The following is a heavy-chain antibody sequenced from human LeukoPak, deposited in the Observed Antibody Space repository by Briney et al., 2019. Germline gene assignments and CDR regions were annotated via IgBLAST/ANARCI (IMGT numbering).Heavy chain of an antibody. CDR2: ISAYNGNT. Sequence: ASVKVSCKASGYTFTSYGISWVRQAPGQGLEWMGWISAYNGNTNYAQKLQGRVTMTTDTSTSTAYMGLRSLRSDDTAVYYCARGANDFWSGYPDYWGQGTLVTVSS. J-gene: IGHJ4*02. D-gene: IGHD3-3*01. CDR1: GYTFTSYG. CDR3: ARGANDFWSGYPDY. V-gene: IGHV1-18*01.